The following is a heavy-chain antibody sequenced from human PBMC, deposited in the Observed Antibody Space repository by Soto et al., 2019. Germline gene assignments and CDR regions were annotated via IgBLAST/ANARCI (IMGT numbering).Heavy chain of an antibody. J-gene: IGHJ2*01. CDR3: ARDPTTNRASVYFDL. Sequence: QVRLVQSEGEVKKPGASVKVSCRASGYTFTNYDISWVRQVPGQGLEWMGWISTERDLTKYAQKFQGRVTMTTDTFTNTASIELKSLRFDDAAVYYCARDPTTNRASVYFDLWGRGTLVTVSS. V-gene: IGHV1-18*04. CDR2: ISTERDLT. CDR1: GYTFTNYD. D-gene: IGHD1-26*01.